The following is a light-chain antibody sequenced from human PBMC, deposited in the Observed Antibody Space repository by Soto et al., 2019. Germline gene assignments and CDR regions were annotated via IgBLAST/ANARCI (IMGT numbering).Light chain of an antibody. J-gene: IGKJ2*01. CDR1: QSVSSSY. V-gene: IGKV3-20*01. Sequence: EIVLTQSPGTLSLSPGERATLSCRASQSVSSSYVAWYHQKPGQAPRLLIYGASSRATGIPDRFSGSGSGTDVTLTISRLEPEDFAVYYCQQYGSSPPYTFGQGTKLEIK. CDR3: QQYGSSPPYT. CDR2: GAS.